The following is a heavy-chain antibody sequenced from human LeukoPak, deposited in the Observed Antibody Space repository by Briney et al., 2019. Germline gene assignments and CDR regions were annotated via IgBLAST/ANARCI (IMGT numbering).Heavy chain of an antibody. J-gene: IGHJ6*03. D-gene: IGHD5/OR15-5a*01. V-gene: IGHV4-38-2*02. CDR2: IYYSGST. CDR3: STITYYYYYMDV. Sequence: SETLSLTCTVSGYSISSSYYWGWIRQPPGKGLEWIGSIYYSGSTYYNPSLKSRVTISVDTSKNQFSLKLSSVTAADTAVYYCSTITYYYYYMDVWGKGTTVTISS. CDR1: GYSISSSYY.